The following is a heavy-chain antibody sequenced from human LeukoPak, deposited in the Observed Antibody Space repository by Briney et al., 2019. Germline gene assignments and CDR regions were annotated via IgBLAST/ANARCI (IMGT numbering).Heavy chain of an antibody. D-gene: IGHD2-15*01. Sequence: GGSLRLSCAASGFTFSSYGMHWVRQAPGKGLEWVAVISYDGSNKYYADSVKGRFTISRDNSKNTLYLQMNSLRAEDTAVYYCARGRRYCSGGSCHILDYWGQGTLVTVSS. CDR3: ARGRRYCSGGSCHILDY. J-gene: IGHJ4*02. CDR2: ISYDGSNK. CDR1: GFTFSSYG. V-gene: IGHV3-30*03.